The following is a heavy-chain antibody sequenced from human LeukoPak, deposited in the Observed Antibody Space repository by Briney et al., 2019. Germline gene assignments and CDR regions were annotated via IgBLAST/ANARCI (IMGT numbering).Heavy chain of an antibody. CDR2: IRYHGSDK. CDR3: AKSPGSWKFDG. Sequence: GGSLRLSCAASGFTFSSCGMHWVRQAPGKGLEWMAFIRYHGSDKYYADSAKGRFTSSRDNSENMVYLQMNSLRPEDTAVYYCAKSPGSWKFDGWGQGTLVTVSS. J-gene: IGHJ4*02. CDR1: GFTFSSCG. D-gene: IGHD6-13*01. V-gene: IGHV3-30*02.